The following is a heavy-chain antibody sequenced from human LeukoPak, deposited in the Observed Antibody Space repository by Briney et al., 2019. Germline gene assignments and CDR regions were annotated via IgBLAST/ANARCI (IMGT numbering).Heavy chain of an antibody. CDR1: GFTFDDYA. J-gene: IGHJ1*01. Sequence: PGGSLRLSCAASGFTFDDYAMHWVRQAPGKGLEWVSGISWNSGSIGYADSVKGRFTISRDNAKNSLYLQMNSLRAEDTALYYCAKDIGSGTGTFQHWGQGTLVTVSS. V-gene: IGHV3-9*01. CDR3: AKDIGSGTGTFQH. D-gene: IGHD3-10*01. CDR2: ISWNSGSI.